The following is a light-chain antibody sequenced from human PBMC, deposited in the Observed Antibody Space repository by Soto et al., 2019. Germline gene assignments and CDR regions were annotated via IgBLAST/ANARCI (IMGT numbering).Light chain of an antibody. V-gene: IGKV3-15*01. J-gene: IGKJ1*01. CDR1: QSVSSK. CDR2: GAS. CDR3: QQYNNWPRT. Sequence: EIVMTQSPATLSVSPGERATLSCRGSQSVSSKLAWYQQKPGQAPRLLIYGASTRATGIPARFSGSGSGTEFTLTISSLQSEDFAVYYCQQYNNWPRTFGQGTKVEIK.